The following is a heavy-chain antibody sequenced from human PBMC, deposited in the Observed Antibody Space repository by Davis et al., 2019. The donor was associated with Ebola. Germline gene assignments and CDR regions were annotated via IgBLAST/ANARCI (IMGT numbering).Heavy chain of an antibody. J-gene: IGHJ6*02. CDR3: ARLMVVTGLTRYYYYGMDV. D-gene: IGHD2-21*02. CDR1: GFTFSSYG. Sequence: GGSLRLSCAASGFTFSSYGMHWVRQAPGKGLEWVSYISSSGSTIYYADSVKGRFTISRDNAKNSLYLQMNRLRAEDTAVYYCARLMVVTGLTRYYYYGMDVWGQGTTVTVSS. V-gene: IGHV3-48*04. CDR2: ISSSGSTI.